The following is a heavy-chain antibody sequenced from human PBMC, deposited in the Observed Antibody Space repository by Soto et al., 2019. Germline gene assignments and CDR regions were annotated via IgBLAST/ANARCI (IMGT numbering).Heavy chain of an antibody. CDR2: ISAYNCNT. CDR1: GYTFTNYG. CDR3: AREVSPADY. V-gene: IGHV1-18*01. Sequence: QVQLVQSGAEVKKPGASVKVSCKASGYTFTNYGISWVRQAPGQGLEWMGWISAYNCNTNYAQKLQGRVTMTTVTFTSTAYMELRSPRSDDPGVNYCAREVSPADYWGQGTLVTVSS. J-gene: IGHJ4*02.